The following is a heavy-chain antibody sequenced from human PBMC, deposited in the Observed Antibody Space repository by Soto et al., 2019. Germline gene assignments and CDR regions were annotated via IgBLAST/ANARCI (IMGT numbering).Heavy chain of an antibody. Sequence: ASVKVSCPASGYTFTGYYMPWVRQAPGQGLELMGWINPNSGGTNSAPQFQGRVTMTRDTSISTAYMELSRLRSDDTALYYCARGRDRPPDDGGKGTRVTVSS. V-gene: IGHV1-2*02. CDR2: INPNSGGT. CDR1: GYTFTGYY. J-gene: IGHJ4*02. D-gene: IGHD3-10*01. CDR3: ARGRDRPPDD.